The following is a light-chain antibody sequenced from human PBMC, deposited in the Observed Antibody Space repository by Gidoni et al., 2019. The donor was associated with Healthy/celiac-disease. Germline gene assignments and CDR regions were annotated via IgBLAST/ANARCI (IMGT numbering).Light chain of an antibody. CDR2: SNN. Sequence: QSVLTQPPSASGTHGQRVTISCSGSSSNIGSNTVNWYQQHPGTAPKLLIYSNNQQPSGVPDRFSGSKSGTSASLAISGLQSEYEADYYCAAWYDSLNGHVVFGGGTKLTVL. CDR3: AAWYDSLNGHVV. V-gene: IGLV1-44*01. CDR1: SSNIGSNT. J-gene: IGLJ2*01.